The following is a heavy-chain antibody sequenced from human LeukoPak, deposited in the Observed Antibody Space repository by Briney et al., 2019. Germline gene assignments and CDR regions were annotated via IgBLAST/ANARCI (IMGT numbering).Heavy chain of an antibody. V-gene: IGHV4-34*01. CDR2: INHSGST. CDR3: AREVGL. J-gene: IGHJ2*01. CDR1: GGSFSGYY. Sequence: SETLSLTCAVSGGSFSGYYWSWIRRPPGKGLEWIGEINHSGSTNYNPSLKSRVTISVDTSRKQFSLKLSSVTAADTAVYYCAREVGLWGRGTLVTVSS.